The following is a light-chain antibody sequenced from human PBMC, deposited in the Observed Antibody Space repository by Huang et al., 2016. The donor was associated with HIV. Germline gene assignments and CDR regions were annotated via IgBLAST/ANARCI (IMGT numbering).Light chain of an antibody. J-gene: IGKJ4*01. CDR2: DAS. V-gene: IGKV3-11*01. Sequence: EIVLTQSPATLSLSPGERATLSCRASQNIGTYLAWYQQKHGQSLRLLIYDASSGATDIPARFSGRGSGTEFVLTINSLEPEDFAVYYCQQRSKWPLTFGGGTKVEIK. CDR1: QNIGTY. CDR3: QQRSKWPLT.